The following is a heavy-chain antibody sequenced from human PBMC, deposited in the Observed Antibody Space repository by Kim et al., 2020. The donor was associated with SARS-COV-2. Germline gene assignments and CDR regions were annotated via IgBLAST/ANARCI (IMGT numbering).Heavy chain of an antibody. CDR2: IRSKANSYAT. V-gene: IGHV3-73*01. CDR3: TRIPATTLAFWDAFDI. CDR1: GFTFSGSP. Sequence: GGSLRLSCAASGFTFSGSPLHWVRQASGKGLEWVGRIRSKANSYATGYAASVKARFTISRDDSKNTAYLEMSGLKTEDTALYYCTRIPATTLAFWDAFDIWGQGTMVTVSS. J-gene: IGHJ3*02. D-gene: IGHD1-1*01.